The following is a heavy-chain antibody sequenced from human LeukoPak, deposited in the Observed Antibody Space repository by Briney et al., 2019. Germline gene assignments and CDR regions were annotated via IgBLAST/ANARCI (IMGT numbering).Heavy chain of an antibody. Sequence: PGGSLRLSCAASGFTFDDYGMSWVRQAPGKGLEWVSAISGSGGSTYYADSVKGRFTISRDNSKNTLYLQMNSLRAEDTAVYYCAKVMVRGVIKVRVYYMDVWGKGTTVTISS. CDR2: ISGSGGST. CDR1: GFTFDDYG. V-gene: IGHV3-23*01. J-gene: IGHJ6*03. CDR3: AKVMVRGVIKVRVYYMDV. D-gene: IGHD3-10*01.